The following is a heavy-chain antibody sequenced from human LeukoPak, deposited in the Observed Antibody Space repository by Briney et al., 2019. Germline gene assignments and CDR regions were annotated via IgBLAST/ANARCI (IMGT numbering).Heavy chain of an antibody. V-gene: IGHV4-34*01. CDR3: ARGRTYDYVWGSYRQGPLDY. CDR2: INHSGST. Sequence: KPSETLSLTCAVYGGSFSGYYWSWIRQPRGKGLEWSGEINHSGSTNYNPSLKSRVTISVDTSKNQFSLKLSSVTAADTAVYYCARGRTYDYVWGSYRQGPLDYWGQGTLVTVSS. J-gene: IGHJ4*02. D-gene: IGHD3-16*02. CDR1: GGSFSGYY.